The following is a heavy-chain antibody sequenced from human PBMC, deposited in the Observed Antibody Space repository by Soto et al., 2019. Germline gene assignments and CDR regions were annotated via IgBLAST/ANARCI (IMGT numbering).Heavy chain of an antibody. J-gene: IGHJ4*02. CDR1: GYTFSSYG. CDR3: VRRGLWEWLSHQDF. D-gene: IGHD3-3*01. CDR2: ISGYNGNT. V-gene: IGHV1-18*01. Sequence: QVQLVQSGAEVKKPGASVKVSCKASGYTFSSYGISWVRQAPGQGLEWMGWISGYNGNTNYAQNLQGRVTMTTDTSTSTAYMELRSLRADDTAVYYCVRRGLWEWLSHQDFWGQGTLVTVSS.